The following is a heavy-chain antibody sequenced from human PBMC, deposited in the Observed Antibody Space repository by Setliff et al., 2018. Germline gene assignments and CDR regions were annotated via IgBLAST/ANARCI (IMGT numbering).Heavy chain of an antibody. CDR2: IQKSGGT. J-gene: IGHJ4*02. D-gene: IGHD2-8*01. Sequence: ETLSLTCNVSGVSISSYYWSWIRQPPGKGLESIGYIQKSGGTNYNPALKSRVTISVDTSTNQFSLKLRSVTAADAALYYCARDPGFHSGTWCLGDWGQGIQVTVSS. CDR3: ARDPGFHSGTWCLGD. V-gene: IGHV4-59*12. CDR1: GVSISSYY.